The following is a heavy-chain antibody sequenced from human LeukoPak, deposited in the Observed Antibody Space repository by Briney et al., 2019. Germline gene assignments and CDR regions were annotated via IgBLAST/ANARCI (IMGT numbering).Heavy chain of an antibody. J-gene: IGHJ6*03. V-gene: IGHV3-33*06. CDR1: GFTFSSYG. Sequence: PGRSLRLSCAASGFTFSSYGMHWVRQAPGKGLEWVAVIWYDGSNKYYADSVKGRFTISRDNSKNTLYLQMNSLRAEDTAVYYCAKDGPYSSSPFTDYYMDVWGKGTTVTVSS. D-gene: IGHD6-6*01. CDR2: IWYDGSNK. CDR3: AKDGPYSSSPFTDYYMDV.